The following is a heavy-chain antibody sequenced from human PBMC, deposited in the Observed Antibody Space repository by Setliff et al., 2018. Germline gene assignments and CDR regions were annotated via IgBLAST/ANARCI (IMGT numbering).Heavy chain of an antibody. CDR1: GGSISSSSYY. Sequence: PSETLSLTCTVSGGSISSSSYYWGWIRQPPGKGLGWIGSIYYSGSTYYNPSLKSRVTISVDTSKNQFSLKLSSVTAADTAVYYCARRETYYNFWSGYYAYWGQGTLVTVSS. CDR2: IYYSGST. J-gene: IGHJ4*02. V-gene: IGHV4-39*07. CDR3: ARRETYYNFWSGYYAY. D-gene: IGHD3-3*01.